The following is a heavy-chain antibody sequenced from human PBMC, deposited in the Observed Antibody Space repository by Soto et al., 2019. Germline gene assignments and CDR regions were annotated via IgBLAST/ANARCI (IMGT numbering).Heavy chain of an antibody. J-gene: IGHJ6*02. CDR1: GFTFTSSA. Sequence: ASVKVSCKASGFTFTSSAVQWVRQARGQRLEWIGWIVVGSGNTNYAQKFQERVTITRDMSTSTAYMELSSLRSEDTAVYYCAAEGKKYYDFWSGYPEYYYGMDVWGHGTTVTVSS. CDR2: IVVGSGNT. V-gene: IGHV1-58*01. CDR3: AAEGKKYYDFWSGYPEYYYGMDV. D-gene: IGHD3-3*01.